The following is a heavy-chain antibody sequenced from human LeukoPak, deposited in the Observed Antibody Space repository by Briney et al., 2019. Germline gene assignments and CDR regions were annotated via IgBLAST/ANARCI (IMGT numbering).Heavy chain of an antibody. Sequence: PSETLSLTRTVSGGSISSYYWSWIRQPPGKGLEWIGYIYYSGSTNYNPSLKSRVTISVDTSKNQFSLKLNSVAAADTAIYYCARGRDYAFDVWGQGTMVTVSS. CDR2: IYYSGST. CDR1: GGSISSYY. J-gene: IGHJ3*01. CDR3: ARGRDYAFDV. V-gene: IGHV4-59*12.